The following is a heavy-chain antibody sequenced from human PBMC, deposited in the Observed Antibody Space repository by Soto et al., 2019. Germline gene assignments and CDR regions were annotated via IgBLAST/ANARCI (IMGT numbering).Heavy chain of an antibody. CDR2: IYYSGST. D-gene: IGHD3-3*01. CDR3: ARTIFGVVTPFDY. J-gene: IGHJ4*02. V-gene: IGHV4-59*01. CDR1: GGSISSYY. Sequence: SETLSLTCTVSGGSISSYYWSWIRQPPGKGLEWIGYIYYSGSTNYNPSLKSRVTISVDTSKNQFSLKLSSVTAADTAVYYFARTIFGVVTPFDYWGQGTLVTVSS.